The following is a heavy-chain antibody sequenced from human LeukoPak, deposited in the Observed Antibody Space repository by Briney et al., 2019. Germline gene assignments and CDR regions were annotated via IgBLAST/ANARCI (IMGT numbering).Heavy chain of an antibody. D-gene: IGHD1-26*01. CDR3: ARGLAGRVGAYFDY. V-gene: IGHV1-2*02. CDR1: GYTFTGYY. CDR2: MKPNSGGT. Sequence: GASVKVSCKASGYTFTGYYMLWVRQAPGQGLEWMGWMKPNSGGTNYAQEFQGRVTMTRDTSISTAYMELSRLRSDDTAVYYCARGLAGRVGAYFDYWGQGTLVTVSS. J-gene: IGHJ4*02.